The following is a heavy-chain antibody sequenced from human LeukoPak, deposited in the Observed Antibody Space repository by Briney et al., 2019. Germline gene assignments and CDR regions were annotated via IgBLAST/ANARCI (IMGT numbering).Heavy chain of an antibody. V-gene: IGHV4-30-4*08. Sequence: SETLSLTCTVSGGSISSGDYYWSWIRQPPGKGLEWIGYIYYSGSTYYNPSLKSRVTISVDTSKNQFSLKLSSVTAADTAVYYCARVGATTGAFDIRGQGTMVTVSS. CDR3: ARVGATTGAFDI. CDR2: IYYSGST. J-gene: IGHJ3*02. D-gene: IGHD1-26*01. CDR1: GGSISSGDYY.